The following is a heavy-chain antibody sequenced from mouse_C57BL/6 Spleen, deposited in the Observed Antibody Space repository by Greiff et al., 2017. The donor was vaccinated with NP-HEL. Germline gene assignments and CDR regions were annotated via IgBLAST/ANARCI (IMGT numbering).Heavy chain of an antibody. CDR2: ISSGGSYT. CDR3: ARRGFYYFDY. Sequence: EVKLVESGGDLVKPGGSLKLSCAASGFTFSSYGMSWVRQTPDKRLEWVATISSGGSYTYYPDSVKGRFTISRDNAKNTLYLQMSSLKSEDTAMYYCARRGFYYFDYWGQGTTLTVSS. CDR1: GFTFSSYG. J-gene: IGHJ2*01. V-gene: IGHV5-6*02.